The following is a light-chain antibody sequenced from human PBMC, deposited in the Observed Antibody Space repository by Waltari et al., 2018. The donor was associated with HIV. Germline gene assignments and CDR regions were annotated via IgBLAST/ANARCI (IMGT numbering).Light chain of an antibody. J-gene: IGLJ2*01. CDR3: ASNRLDYTLI. CDR1: STDSRFYQY. CDR2: DIN. Sequence: QSALTQPASVSGFLGQSINISCTGISTDSRFYQYVSWYQQYPDKIPRLIIFDINNRPSGVSDHFSGSMSGNSASLTFSGLQSGDEAHYYCASNRLDYTLIFGGGTKLTVL. V-gene: IGLV2-14*03.